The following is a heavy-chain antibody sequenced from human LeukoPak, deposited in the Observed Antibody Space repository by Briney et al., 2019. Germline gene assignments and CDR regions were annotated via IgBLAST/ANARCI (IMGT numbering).Heavy chain of an antibody. V-gene: IGHV3-30*02. Sequence: GGSLRLSCAASGFIFSKYAMHWVRQAPGKGLEWLTFIHSNGNTKYYGDPVRGRFSVSRDNSKNTVYLQLNSLRPDDTAMYYCAKDKGTYTLAGYYLDSWGQGILVTVSS. CDR2: IHSNGNTK. CDR3: AKDKGTYTLAGYYLDS. CDR1: GFIFSKYA. J-gene: IGHJ4*02. D-gene: IGHD3-9*01.